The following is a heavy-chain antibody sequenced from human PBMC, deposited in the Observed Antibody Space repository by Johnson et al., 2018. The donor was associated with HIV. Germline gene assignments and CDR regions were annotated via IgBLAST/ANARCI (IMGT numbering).Heavy chain of an antibody. CDR1: GFIFSSYD. D-gene: IGHD3-10*01. Sequence: QLVESGGGLVQPGGSLRLSCAASGFIFSSYDLHWVRQSTGKGLEWVSAIDTAGDTYYPGSVKGRFTISRENAKNSFYLQMNSLRAGDTAVYYCARATTYYFGSGSPLFAFDIWGQGTMVTVSS. V-gene: IGHV3-13*01. J-gene: IGHJ3*02. CDR2: IDTAGDT. CDR3: ARATTYYFGSGSPLFAFDI.